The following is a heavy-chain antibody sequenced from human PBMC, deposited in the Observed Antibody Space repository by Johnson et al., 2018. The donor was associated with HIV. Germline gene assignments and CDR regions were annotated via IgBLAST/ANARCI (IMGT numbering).Heavy chain of an antibody. V-gene: IGHV3-43D*03. D-gene: IGHD3-22*01. J-gene: IGHJ3*02. CDR3: AKETRDSRSAFDI. Sequence: VQLVESGGGVVQPGRSLRLSCAASGFTFDDYAMHWVRQAPGKGLEWVSLISWDGGSTYYADSVKGRFTISRDNSKNSLYLQMNSLRAEDTAVYYCAKETRDSRSAFDIWGQGTMVTVSS. CDR2: ISWDGGST. CDR1: GFTFDDYA.